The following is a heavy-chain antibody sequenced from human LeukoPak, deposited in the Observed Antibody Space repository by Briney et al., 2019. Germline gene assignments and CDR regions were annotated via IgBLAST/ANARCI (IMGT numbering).Heavy chain of an antibody. D-gene: IGHD6-13*01. V-gene: IGHV3-9*01. J-gene: IGHJ4*02. CDR2: IDWNGNNI. Sequence: PGGSLRLSCAASGFTFEHHAMHWVRQAPGKGLEWVSGIDWNGNNIDYAVSVKGRFTISRDSARNSLSLGMDSMRPEDTAFFYFARGRYSSSSYHLDYWGQGSLVTVS. CDR1: GFTFEHHA. CDR3: ARGRYSSSSYHLDY.